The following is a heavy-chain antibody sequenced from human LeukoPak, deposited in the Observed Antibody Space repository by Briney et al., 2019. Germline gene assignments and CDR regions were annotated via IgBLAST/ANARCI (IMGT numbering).Heavy chain of an antibody. D-gene: IGHD2-21*02. CDR3: AVLPGKSRTASY. J-gene: IGHJ4*02. CDR2: INHSGST. Sequence: SETLSLTCAVYGGSFSGYYWSWIRQPPGKGLEWIGEINHSGSTDYNPSLKSRVTISVDTSKNQFSLKLSSVTAADTAVYYCAVLPGKSRTASYWGQGTLVTVSS. CDR1: GGSFSGYY. V-gene: IGHV4-34*01.